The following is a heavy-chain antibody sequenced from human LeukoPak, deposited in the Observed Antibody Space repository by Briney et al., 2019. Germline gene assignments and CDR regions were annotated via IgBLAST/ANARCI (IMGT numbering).Heavy chain of an antibody. CDR3: ARPPDNYYYYYMDV. Sequence: GGSLRLSCAASGFIFSSYWMSWVRQAPGKGLEWVANIKQDGSEKYYVDSVKGRFTISRDNAKNSLYLQMNSLRAEDTAVYYCARPPDNYYYYYMDVWGKGTTVTVSS. CDR1: GFIFSSYW. V-gene: IGHV3-7*01. CDR2: IKQDGSEK. J-gene: IGHJ6*03.